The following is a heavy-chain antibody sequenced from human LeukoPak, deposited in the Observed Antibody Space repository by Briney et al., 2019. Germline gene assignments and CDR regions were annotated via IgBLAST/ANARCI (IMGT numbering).Heavy chain of an antibody. Sequence: GASVKVSCKASGYTFTGYYMHWVRQAPGQGLEWMGWINPNSGGTNYAQKFQGWVTVTRDTSISTAYMELSRLRSDDTAVYYCARGLDYNDSSGYWGNSKGMDVWGQGTTVTVSS. CDR2: INPNSGGT. CDR1: GYTFTGYY. J-gene: IGHJ6*02. D-gene: IGHD3-22*01. CDR3: ARGLDYNDSSGYWGNSKGMDV. V-gene: IGHV1-2*04.